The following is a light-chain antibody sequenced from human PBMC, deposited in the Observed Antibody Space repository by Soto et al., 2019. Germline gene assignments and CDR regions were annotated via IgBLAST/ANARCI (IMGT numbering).Light chain of an antibody. CDR3: QQCYSIPPK. CDR1: QSVSRY. Sequence: SSMFASVGDQVPITSRASQSVSRYLSWYQQKPGEAPKLLIFAASSLQSGVPSRFSGSRSGPDFTLTISRLQPEDFATYYCQQCYSIPPKFGQVAKAEIK. CDR2: AAS. V-gene: IGKV1-39*01. J-gene: IGKJ1*01.